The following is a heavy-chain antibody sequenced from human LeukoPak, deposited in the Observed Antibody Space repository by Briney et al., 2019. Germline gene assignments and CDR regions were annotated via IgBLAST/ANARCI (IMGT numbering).Heavy chain of an antibody. Sequence: PSETLSLTCTVSGGSISSGGYYWSWIRQHPGKGLEWIGYIYYSGSTYYNPSLKSRVTISVDTSKNQSSLKLSSVTAADTAVYYCAREDLSYYYYYGMDVWGQGTTVTVSS. CDR1: GGSISSGGYY. J-gene: IGHJ6*02. V-gene: IGHV4-31*03. CDR2: IYYSGST. CDR3: AREDLSYYYYYGMDV.